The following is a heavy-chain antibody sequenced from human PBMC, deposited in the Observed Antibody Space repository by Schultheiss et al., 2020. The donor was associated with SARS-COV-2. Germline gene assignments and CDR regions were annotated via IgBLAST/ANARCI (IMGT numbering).Heavy chain of an antibody. Sequence: ASVKVSCKASGGTFSSYAVSWVRQAPGQGLEWLGWISTYNGNTIYAQKLQGRVTMTRDKSMRTAYMELNRVKSDDTAVYYCARDGQIQLWSDYWGQGTLVTVSS. CDR3: ARDGQIQLWSDY. CDR1: GGTFSSYA. V-gene: IGHV1-18*01. J-gene: IGHJ4*02. D-gene: IGHD5-18*01. CDR2: ISTYNGNT.